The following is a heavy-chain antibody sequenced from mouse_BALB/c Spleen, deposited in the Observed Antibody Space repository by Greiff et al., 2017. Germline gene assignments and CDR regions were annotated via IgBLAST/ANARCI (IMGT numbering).Heavy chain of an antibody. CDR1: GYTFTSYN. J-gene: IGHJ4*01. Sequence: VQLQQSGPELVKPGASVKMSCKASGYTFTSYNMHWVKQTPGQGLEWIGAIYPGNGDTSYNQKFKGKATLTADKSSSTAYMQLSSLTSEDSAVYYCARRDYRDDDDDYYAMDYWGQGTSVTVSS. V-gene: IGHV1-12*01. CDR3: ARRDYRDDDDDYYAMDY. D-gene: IGHD2-14*01. CDR2: IYPGNGDT.